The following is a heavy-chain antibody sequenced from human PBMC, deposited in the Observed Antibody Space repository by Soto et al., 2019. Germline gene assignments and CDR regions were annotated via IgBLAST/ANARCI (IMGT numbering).Heavy chain of an antibody. D-gene: IGHD4-17*01. CDR3: AREERTVTYVYFDY. CDR1: GGSFSGYY. V-gene: IGHV4-34*01. J-gene: IGHJ4*02. Sequence: PSETLSLTCAVYGGSFSGYYWSWIRQPPGKGLEWIGEINHSGSTNYNPSLKSRVTISVDTSKNQFSLKLSSVTAADTAVYYCAREERTVTYVYFDYWGPGTLVTVSS. CDR2: INHSGST.